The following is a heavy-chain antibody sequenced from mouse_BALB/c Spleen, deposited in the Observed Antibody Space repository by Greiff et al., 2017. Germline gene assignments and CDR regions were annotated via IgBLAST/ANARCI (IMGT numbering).Heavy chain of an antibody. Sequence: DVKLQESGPGLVKPSQSLSLTCSVTGYSITSGYYWNWIRQFPGNKLEWMGYISYDGSNNYNPSLKNRISITRDTSKNQFFLKLNSVTTEDTATYYCARELEAMDYWGQGTSVTVSS. V-gene: IGHV3-6*02. J-gene: IGHJ4*01. CDR1: GYSITSGYY. CDR2: ISYDGSN. CDR3: ARELEAMDY.